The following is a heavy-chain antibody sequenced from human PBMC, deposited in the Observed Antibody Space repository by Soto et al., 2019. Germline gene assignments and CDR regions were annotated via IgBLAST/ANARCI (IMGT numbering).Heavy chain of an antibody. CDR2: IWYDGSNK. CDR3: ARDPFWSGYYEGGGYYYYGMDV. Sequence: GGSLRLSCAASGFTFSSYGMHWVRQAPGKGLEWVAVIWYDGSNKYYADSVKGRFTISRDNSKNTLYLQMNSLRAKDTAVYYCARDPFWSGYYEGGGYYYYGMDVWGQGTTVTVSS. CDR1: GFTFSSYG. V-gene: IGHV3-33*01. J-gene: IGHJ6*02. D-gene: IGHD3-3*01.